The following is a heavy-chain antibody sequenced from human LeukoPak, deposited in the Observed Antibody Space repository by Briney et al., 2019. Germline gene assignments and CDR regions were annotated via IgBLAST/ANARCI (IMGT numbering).Heavy chain of an antibody. Sequence: PGGSLRLSCAASGFTFSSYAMHWVRQAPGKGLEWVAVISYDGSNKYYADSVKGRFTISRDNSKNTLYLQMNSLRAEDTAVYYCARDRTPTRYHDFWSGYFPMDVWGQGTTVTVSS. CDR2: ISYDGSNK. J-gene: IGHJ6*02. V-gene: IGHV3-30-3*01. D-gene: IGHD3-3*01. CDR3: ARDRTPTRYHDFWSGYFPMDV. CDR1: GFTFSSYA.